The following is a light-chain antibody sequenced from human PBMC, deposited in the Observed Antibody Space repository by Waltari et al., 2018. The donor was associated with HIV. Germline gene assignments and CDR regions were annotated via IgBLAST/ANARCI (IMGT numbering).Light chain of an antibody. CDR3: SSYSTAANVV. J-gene: IGLJ2*01. Sequence: QSALTQPASVSGSPGQSITMSCTGTTSDIGGYNFVSWYQQHPGKAPKVIIYEVSNRPSGVSPRFSGSKSGNTASLTISGLQAEDEADYYCSSYSTAANVVFGEGTKLTV. CDR2: EVS. V-gene: IGLV2-14*01. CDR1: TSDIGGYNF.